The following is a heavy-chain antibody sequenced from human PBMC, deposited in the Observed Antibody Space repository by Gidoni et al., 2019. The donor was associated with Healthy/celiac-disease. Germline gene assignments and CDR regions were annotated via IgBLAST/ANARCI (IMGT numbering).Heavy chain of an antibody. J-gene: IGHJ4*02. CDR3: ARDYGGNSGSY. Sequence: QVQLVESGGGVVQPGRSLRLSCAASGFTFSSYGMHWVRQAPGKGLGWVEVIWYDGSNKYYADSVKGRFTISRDNSKNTLYLQMNSLRAEDTAVYYCARDYGGNSGSYWGQGTLVTVSS. V-gene: IGHV3-33*01. CDR2: IWYDGSNK. D-gene: IGHD4-17*01. CDR1: GFTFSSYG.